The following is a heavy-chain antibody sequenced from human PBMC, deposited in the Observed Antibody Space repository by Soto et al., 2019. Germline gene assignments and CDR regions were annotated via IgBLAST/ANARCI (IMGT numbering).Heavy chain of an antibody. J-gene: IGHJ3*01. Sequence: SETLSLTCTVSGGSISSSYWSWIRQSPGKGLEWIAYIYYSGTTNYNPSLESRVTISIDTSKYQFSLRLTSVTAADTAVYYCARSVVHQWLVHDAFDVWGRGTLVTVSS. CDR2: IYYSGTT. V-gene: IGHV4-59*01. CDR1: GGSISSSY. CDR3: ARSVVHQWLVHDAFDV. D-gene: IGHD6-19*01.